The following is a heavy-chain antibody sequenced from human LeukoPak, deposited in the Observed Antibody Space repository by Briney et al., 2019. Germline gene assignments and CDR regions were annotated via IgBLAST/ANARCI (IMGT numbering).Heavy chain of an antibody. CDR2: IYYSGST. V-gene: IGHV4-31*03. D-gene: IGHD4-17*01. CDR1: GGSISSGGYY. CDR3: ARDRSYGDYLNWFDP. Sequence: SETLSLTCTVSGGSISSGGYYWGWIRQHPGKGLEWIVYIYYSGSTYYNPSLKSRVTISVDTSKNQFSLKLSSVTAADTAVYYCARDRSYGDYLNWFDPWGQGTLVTVSS. J-gene: IGHJ5*02.